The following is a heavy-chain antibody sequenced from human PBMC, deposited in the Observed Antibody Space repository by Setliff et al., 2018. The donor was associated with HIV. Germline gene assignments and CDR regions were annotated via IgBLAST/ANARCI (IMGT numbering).Heavy chain of an antibody. J-gene: IGHJ5*02. CDR3: AREYSSSSRWFDP. CDR2: IYYSGST. V-gene: IGHV4-59*01. CDR1: GGSFSGYY. D-gene: IGHD6-6*01. Sequence: SETLSLTCAVYGGSFSGYYWSWIRQPPGKGLEWIGYIYYSGSTNYNPSLKSRVTISVDTSKNQFSLELTSVTPADTAVYYCAREYSSSSRWFDPWGQGTLVTVSS.